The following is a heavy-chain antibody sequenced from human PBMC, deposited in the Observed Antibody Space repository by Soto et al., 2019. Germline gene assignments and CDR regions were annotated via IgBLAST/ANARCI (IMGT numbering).Heavy chain of an antibody. CDR3: ARTGYDRSGYFVEYYFDY. Sequence: SGGSLRLSCAASGFTFSKYAMHWVRQARGTGLEWVAVISNDGSNPYYADSVKGRFTISRDNSKNTLYLQMNSLREEGTAVYYCARTGYDRSGYFVEYYFDYWGQGTLVTVSS. CDR2: ISNDGSNP. CDR1: GFTFSKYA. V-gene: IGHV3-30-3*01. J-gene: IGHJ4*01. D-gene: IGHD3-22*01.